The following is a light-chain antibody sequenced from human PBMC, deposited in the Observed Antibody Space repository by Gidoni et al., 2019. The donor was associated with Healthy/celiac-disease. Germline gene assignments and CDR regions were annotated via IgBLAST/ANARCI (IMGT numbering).Light chain of an antibody. CDR3: QQYNNWPLT. Sequence: PVTLSVSPGERATITCKASQSISSNLAWYQQKPGQAPRLLIYGASTRATGIPARFSGSGSGTEFTLTISSLQSEDFAVYYCQQYNNWPLTFGGXTKVEIK. J-gene: IGKJ4*01. CDR2: GAS. CDR1: QSISSN. V-gene: IGKV3-15*01.